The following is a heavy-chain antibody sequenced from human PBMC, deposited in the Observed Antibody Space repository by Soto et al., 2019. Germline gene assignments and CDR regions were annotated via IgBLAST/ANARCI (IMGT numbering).Heavy chain of an antibody. J-gene: IGHJ6*02. CDR3: ARIGCCTNGVCYPDYYGLHV. Sequence: PGGSLRLSCAASGFTFSGYYMSWIRQAPGKGLEWVSYIGDSSSIYHADSVRGRFTISRDNAKNSLYLQMNSLRVEDTAVYYCARIGCCTNGVCYPDYYGLHVWGQGTTVTVSS. D-gene: IGHD2-8*01. V-gene: IGHV3-11*01. CDR2: IGDSSSI. CDR1: GFTFSGYY.